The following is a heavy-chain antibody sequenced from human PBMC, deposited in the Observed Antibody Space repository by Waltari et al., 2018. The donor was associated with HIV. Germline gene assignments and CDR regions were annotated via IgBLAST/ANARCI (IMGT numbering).Heavy chain of an antibody. Sequence: HLQLQESGPGLVKPSETLSLTCSVSDGSIAGSRFCWGWVRQSPGRGLEWIGSIHYTGYTYYNPSLESRVTVSVDTARNQFSLSLNSVTAADTALYYCARHKDYYYEPTALFLVWGRGLLVTVSS. CDR1: DGSIAGSRFC. D-gene: IGHD3-22*01. V-gene: IGHV4-39*01. CDR3: ARHKDYYYEPTALFLV. J-gene: IGHJ4*02. CDR2: IHYTGYT.